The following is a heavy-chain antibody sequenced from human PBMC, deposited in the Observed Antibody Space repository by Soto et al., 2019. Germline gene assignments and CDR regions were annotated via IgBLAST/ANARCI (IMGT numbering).Heavy chain of an antibody. Sequence: GGSLRLSCAASGFTFSSYDMHWVRQATGKGLEWVSAIGTAGDTYYPGSVKGRFTISRENAKNSLYLQMNSLRAGDTAVYYCARGAYDYGAGSAAFDIWGQGTMVTVSS. V-gene: IGHV3-13*01. CDR1: GFTFSSYD. CDR2: IGTAGDT. D-gene: IGHD4-17*01. CDR3: ARGAYDYGAGSAAFDI. J-gene: IGHJ3*02.